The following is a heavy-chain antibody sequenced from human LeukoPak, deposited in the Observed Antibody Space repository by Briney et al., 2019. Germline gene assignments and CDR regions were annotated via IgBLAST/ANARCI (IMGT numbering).Heavy chain of an antibody. V-gene: IGHV1-8*01. CDR2: MNPNSGNT. CDR1: GYTFTSYD. Sequence: ASVKVSCTTSGYTFTSYDINWVRQATGQGLEWMGWMNPNSGNTGYAQKFQGRVTMTRNTSINTAYMELSSLRSEDTAVYYCARGGYCSGGSCYGYWGQGTLVTVSS. CDR3: ARGGYCSGGSCYGY. J-gene: IGHJ4*02. D-gene: IGHD2-15*01.